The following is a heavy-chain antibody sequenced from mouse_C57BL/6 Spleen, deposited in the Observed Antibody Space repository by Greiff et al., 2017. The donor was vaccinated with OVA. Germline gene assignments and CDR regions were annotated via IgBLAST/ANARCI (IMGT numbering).Heavy chain of an antibody. V-gene: IGHV1-69*01. CDR1: GYTFTSYW. D-gene: IGHD1-1*01. CDR2: IDPSDSYT. Sequence: QVQLQQPGAELVMPGASVKLSCKASGYTFTSYWMHWVKQRPGQGLEWIGEIDPSDSYTNYNQKFKGKSTLTVDKSSSTAYMQLSSLTSDDSAVYYCARSPGSSYRYWYFDVWGTGTTVTVSS. J-gene: IGHJ1*03. CDR3: ARSPGSSYRYWYFDV.